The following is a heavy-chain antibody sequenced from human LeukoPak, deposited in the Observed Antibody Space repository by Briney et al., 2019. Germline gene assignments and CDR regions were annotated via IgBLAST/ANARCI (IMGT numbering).Heavy chain of an antibody. D-gene: IGHD5-18*01. CDR3: TRDGGFSYGAYFDY. J-gene: IGHJ4*02. CDR2: INWNGGST. CDR1: GFTFDDYG. Sequence: GGSLRLSCAASGFTFDDYGMSWVRQAPGKGLEWVSGINWNGGSTGYADSVKGRFTISRDNAKNSLYLQMNSLRAEDTAVYYCTRDGGFSYGAYFDYWGQGTLVTVSS. V-gene: IGHV3-20*04.